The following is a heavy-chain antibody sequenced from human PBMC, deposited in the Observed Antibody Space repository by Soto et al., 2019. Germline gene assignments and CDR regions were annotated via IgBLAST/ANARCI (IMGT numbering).Heavy chain of an antibody. CDR3: ARDTDSGYEFGL. D-gene: IGHD5-12*01. J-gene: IGHJ5*02. V-gene: IGHV4-30-4*01. CDR2: IPSRGRP. CDR1: GASVAGGSYY. Sequence: QVQLRESGPGLVKPSQTLSLTCSVSGASVAGGSYYWSWVRQPPGQGLEWIGYIPSRGRPFYNPSLTIRGTISADTSKNQLSLQLTSVTAADTAVYYGARDTDSGYEFGLWGQGTLVTVSS.